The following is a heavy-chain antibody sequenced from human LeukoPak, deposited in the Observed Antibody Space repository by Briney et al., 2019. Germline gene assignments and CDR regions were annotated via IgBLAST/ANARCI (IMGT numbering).Heavy chain of an antibody. D-gene: IGHD1-26*01. V-gene: IGHV4-39*07. CDR3: AREGARWEPSFSAFDI. J-gene: IGHJ3*02. CDR1: GGSISSSSYY. Sequence: SETLSLTCTVSGGSISSSSYYWGWIRQPPGKGLEWIGSIYYSGSTYYNPSLKSRVTISVDTSKNQFSLKLSSVTAADTAVYYCAREGARWEPSFSAFDIWGQGTMVTVSS. CDR2: IYYSGST.